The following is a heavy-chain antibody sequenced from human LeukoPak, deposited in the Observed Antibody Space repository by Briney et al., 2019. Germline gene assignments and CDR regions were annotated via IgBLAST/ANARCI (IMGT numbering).Heavy chain of an antibody. CDR3: ARAEEMATIRDYFDY. CDR1: GFTFSSYG. CDR2: IWYDGSNK. Sequence: PGGSLRLSCAASGFTFSSYGMHWVRQAPGKGLEWVAVIWYDGSNKYYADSVKGRFTISRDNSKNTLYLQMNSLRAEDTAVYYCARAEEMATIRDYFDYWGQGTLVIVSS. D-gene: IGHD5-24*01. V-gene: IGHV3-33*01. J-gene: IGHJ4*02.